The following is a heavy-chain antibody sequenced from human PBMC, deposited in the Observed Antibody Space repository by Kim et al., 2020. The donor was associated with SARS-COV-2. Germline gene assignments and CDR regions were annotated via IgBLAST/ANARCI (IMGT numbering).Heavy chain of an antibody. D-gene: IGHD3-22*01. Sequence: SVKGRFTISRDNSKNTLYLQMNSLRAEDTAVYYCAREKGDYYDSSGYAQHWGQGTLVTVSS. V-gene: IGHV3-30*07. J-gene: IGHJ4*02. CDR3: AREKGDYYDSSGYAQH.